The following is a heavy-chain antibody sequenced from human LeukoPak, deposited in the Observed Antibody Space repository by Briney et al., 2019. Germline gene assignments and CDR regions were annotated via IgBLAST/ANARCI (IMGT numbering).Heavy chain of an antibody. D-gene: IGHD2/OR15-2a*01. J-gene: IGHJ1*01. Sequence: GGSLRLSCAASGFTFSSYAMSWVRQAPGTGLEWVSAISGSGGSTNYAPSVKGRFTITRDNSKHTLYLQMNSLRAEDTAVYYCAKTLFYDRGHETFQHWGQGTLVSVSS. V-gene: IGHV3-23*01. CDR1: GFTFSSYA. CDR3: AKTLFYDRGHETFQH. CDR2: ISGSGGST.